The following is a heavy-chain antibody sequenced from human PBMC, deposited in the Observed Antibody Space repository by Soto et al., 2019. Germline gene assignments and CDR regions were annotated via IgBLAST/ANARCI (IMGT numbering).Heavy chain of an antibody. Sequence: GGSLRRSGSASGFAFSNAWMSRVRQAPVTGLEWVGRIKSKTDGGTTDYAAPVKGRFTISRDDSKNTLYLQINSLKTEDTAVYDCTKGHTEAAHESAWFDYWGQGTRVTVYS. CDR1: GFAFSNAW. CDR3: TKGHTEAAHESAWFDY. CDR2: IKSKTDGGTT. V-gene: IGHV3-15*01. D-gene: IGHD6-13*01. J-gene: IGHJ5*01.